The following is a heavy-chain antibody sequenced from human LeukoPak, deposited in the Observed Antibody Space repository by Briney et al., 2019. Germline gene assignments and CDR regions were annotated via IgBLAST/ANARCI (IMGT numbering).Heavy chain of an antibody. J-gene: IGHJ2*01. Sequence: SGTLSLTCAVSGGSISSSNWYSWVRQPPGKGLEWIGEIYHSGSTNYNPSLKSRVTISADTSKNQFSLKLSSVTAADTAVYYCARVPGLITIFGVVHDNWYFDLWGRGTLATVSS. CDR3: ARVPGLITIFGVVHDNWYFDL. V-gene: IGHV4-4*02. D-gene: IGHD3-3*01. CDR1: GGSISSSNW. CDR2: IYHSGST.